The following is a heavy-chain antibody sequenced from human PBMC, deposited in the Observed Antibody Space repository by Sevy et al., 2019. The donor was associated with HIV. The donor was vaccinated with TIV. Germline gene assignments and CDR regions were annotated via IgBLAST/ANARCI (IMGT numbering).Heavy chain of an antibody. V-gene: IGHV3-23*01. J-gene: IGHJ4*02. CDR2: LSGSGGYT. Sequence: GGSLRLSCAASGVIFNSHAMSWVRRAPGKGLEWVSTLSGSGGYTDYSDSVKGRFSISRDNSKNTVYLQMNSLRAEDTAVYYCTNRGIVIITGFDYWGQGTLVTVSS. CDR3: TNRGIVIITGFDY. D-gene: IGHD1-20*01. CDR1: GVIFNSHA.